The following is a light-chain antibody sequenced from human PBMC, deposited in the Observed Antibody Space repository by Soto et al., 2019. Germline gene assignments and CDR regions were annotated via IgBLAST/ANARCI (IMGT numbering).Light chain of an antibody. Sequence: EIVLTQSPGTLSLSPGERATLSCRASQTVSSSYLAWYQQKPGQAPRLLIYGASTRATGIPGRFSGSASGTDFTLTISRLEPEDFAVYYCQQYGNSPTTFGQGTKVEIK. CDR2: GAS. J-gene: IGKJ1*01. CDR3: QQYGNSPTT. CDR1: QTVSSSY. V-gene: IGKV3-20*01.